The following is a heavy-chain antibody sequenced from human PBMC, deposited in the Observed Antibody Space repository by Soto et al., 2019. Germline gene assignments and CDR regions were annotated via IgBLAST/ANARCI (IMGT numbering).Heavy chain of an antibody. Sequence: SMEGSCKASGYTFTSYSMHLVRQAPAQRLEWMGWINAGNGNTKYSQKFQGRVTITRDTSASTAYMELSSLRSEDTAVYYCARGLGLYYFDYWGQGTLVTVSS. D-gene: IGHD1-26*01. CDR1: GYTFTSYS. CDR2: INAGNGNT. CDR3: ARGLGLYYFDY. J-gene: IGHJ4*02. V-gene: IGHV1-3*01.